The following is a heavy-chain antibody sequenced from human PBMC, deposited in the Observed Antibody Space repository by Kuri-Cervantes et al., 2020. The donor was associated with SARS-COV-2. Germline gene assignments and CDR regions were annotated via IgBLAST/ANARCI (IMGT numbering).Heavy chain of an antibody. D-gene: IGHD6-13*01. CDR3: AREGYSSSWYEYDY. J-gene: IGHJ4*02. CDR1: GGTFSSYA. CDR2: IIPIFGTA. V-gene: IGHV1-69*13. Sequence: SSVKVSCQASGGTFSSYAISWVRQAPGQGLEWMGGIIPIFGTANYAQKFQGRVTITADESTTTAYMELSSLRSEDTAVYDCAREGYSSSWYEYDYWGQGTLVTVSS.